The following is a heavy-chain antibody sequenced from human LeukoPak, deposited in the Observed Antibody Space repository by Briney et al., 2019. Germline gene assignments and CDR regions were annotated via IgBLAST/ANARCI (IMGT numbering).Heavy chain of an antibody. V-gene: IGHV4-59*08. CDR1: GGSISSYY. D-gene: IGHD3-10*01. Sequence: PSETLSLTCTVSGGSISSYYWSWIRQPPGKGLEWIGYIYYSGSTNYNPSLKSRVTISVDTSKNQFSLKLSSVTAADTAVYYCARLNVGSIPENYYGSGSYLPPPDQFDYWGQGTLVTVSS. J-gene: IGHJ4*02. CDR2: IYYSGST. CDR3: ARLNVGSIPENYYGSGSYLPPPDQFDY.